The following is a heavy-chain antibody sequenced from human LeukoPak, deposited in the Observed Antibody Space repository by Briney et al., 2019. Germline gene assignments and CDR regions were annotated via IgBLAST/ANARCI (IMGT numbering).Heavy chain of an antibody. Sequence: PSETLSLTCTVSGGSISSGSYYWSWIRQPAGKGLEWIGRIYTSGSTNYNPSLKSRVTISVDTSKNQFSLKLSSVTAADTAVYYCARHIAGAGKVLYFDYWGQGTLVTVSS. CDR3: ARHIAGAGKVLYFDY. J-gene: IGHJ4*02. D-gene: IGHD6-19*01. CDR1: GGSISSGSYY. V-gene: IGHV4-61*02. CDR2: IYTSGST.